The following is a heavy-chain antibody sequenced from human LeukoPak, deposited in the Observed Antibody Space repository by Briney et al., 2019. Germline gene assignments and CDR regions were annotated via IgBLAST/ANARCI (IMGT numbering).Heavy chain of an antibody. CDR2: ISYDGINR. V-gene: IGHV3-30*04. Sequence: PGGSLRLSCAASGFTFSSYAMYWVRQTPGKGLEWVALISYDGINRYYADSVKGRFTISRDNSKNTLYLQMNSLRDEDTAVYYCARDRDYAFDYWGQGTLVTVSS. CDR3: ARDRDYAFDY. D-gene: IGHD4-17*01. CDR1: GFTFSSYA. J-gene: IGHJ4*02.